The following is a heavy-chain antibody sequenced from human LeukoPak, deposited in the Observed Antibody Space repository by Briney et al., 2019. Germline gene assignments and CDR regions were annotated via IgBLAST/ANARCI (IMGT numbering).Heavy chain of an antibody. V-gene: IGHV4-34*01. CDR3: ARGGRIISSTYGKNWFDP. J-gene: IGHJ5*02. Sequence: TSETLSLTCAVYGGSFSGYYWSWIRQPPGKGLEWIGEINHSGSTNYNPSLKSRVTISVDTSKNQFSLKLSSVTAADTAVYYCARGGRIISSTYGKNWFDPWGRGTLVTVSS. CDR2: INHSGST. D-gene: IGHD3-16*01. CDR1: GGSFSGYY.